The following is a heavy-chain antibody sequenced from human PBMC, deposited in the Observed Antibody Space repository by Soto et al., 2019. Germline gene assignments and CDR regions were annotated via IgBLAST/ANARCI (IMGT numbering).Heavy chain of an antibody. V-gene: IGHV3-30*18. CDR1: GFTFSSYG. J-gene: IGHJ4*02. CDR3: AKDPEGYGSYLNDYGDLLYFDY. Sequence: GGSLRLSCAASGFTFSSYGMHWVRQAPGKGLEWVAVISYDGSNKYYADSVKGRFTISRDNSKNTLYLQMNSLRAEDTAVYYCAKDPEGYGSYLNDYGDLLYFDYWGQGTLVTVSS. D-gene: IGHD4-17*01. CDR2: ISYDGSNK.